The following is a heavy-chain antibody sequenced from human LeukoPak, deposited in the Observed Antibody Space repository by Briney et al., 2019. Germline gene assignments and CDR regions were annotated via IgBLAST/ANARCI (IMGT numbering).Heavy chain of an antibody. CDR2: VYYSGST. CDR3: ARGRGYSSSWYLLAGNWFDP. J-gene: IGHJ5*02. D-gene: IGHD6-13*01. Sequence: GSLRLSCAASGFTFSSYSMNWIRQPPGKGLEWIGSVYYSGSTYYNPSLKSRVTISVDTSKNQFSLKLSSVTAADTAVYYCARGRGYSSSWYLLAGNWFDPWGQGTLVTVSS. CDR1: GFTFSSYS. V-gene: IGHV4-39*07.